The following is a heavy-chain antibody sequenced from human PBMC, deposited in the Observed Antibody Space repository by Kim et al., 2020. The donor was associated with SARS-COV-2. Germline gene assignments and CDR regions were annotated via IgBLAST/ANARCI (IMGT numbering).Heavy chain of an antibody. Sequence: GGSLRLSCAASGFTFSSYAMSWVRQAPGKGLEWVSAISGSGGSTYYADSVKGRFTISRDNSKNTLYLQMNSLRAEDTAVYYCAKDSAMVRGVVYYFDYWGQGTLVTVSS. CDR1: GFTFSSYA. CDR2: ISGSGGST. D-gene: IGHD3-10*01. CDR3: AKDSAMVRGVVYYFDY. J-gene: IGHJ4*02. V-gene: IGHV3-23*01.